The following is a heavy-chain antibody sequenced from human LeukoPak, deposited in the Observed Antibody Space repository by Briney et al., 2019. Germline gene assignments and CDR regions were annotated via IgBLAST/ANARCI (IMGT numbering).Heavy chain of an antibody. CDR2: IYPADSDI. CDR3: ARRASSYYYYMDV. V-gene: IGHV5-51*01. Sequence: GESLKISCKGSGYSFTNYWIGWVRQMPGKGLEGMGIIYPADSDIRYSPSFQGRVTISADKSISTAYLQWSSLRASDTAMYYCARRASSYYYYMDVWGKGTTVTVSS. J-gene: IGHJ6*03. CDR1: GYSFTNYW. D-gene: IGHD2-21*01.